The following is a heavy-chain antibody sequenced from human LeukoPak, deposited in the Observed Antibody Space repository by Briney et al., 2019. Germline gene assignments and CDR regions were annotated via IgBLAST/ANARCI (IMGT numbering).Heavy chain of an antibody. CDR1: GFTFSCYW. V-gene: IGHV3-74*01. D-gene: IGHD3-22*01. J-gene: IGHJ1*01. Sequence: GGSLRLSCAASGFTFSCYWMHWVRQAPGKGLVWVSRIKSDGSTRYADSVKGRFTISRDNAKNTVSLQMTSLRAEDTGVYYCARAPSEIGGYYPEYFRHWGQGTLVIVSS. CDR3: ARAPSEIGGYYPEYFRH. CDR2: IKSDGST.